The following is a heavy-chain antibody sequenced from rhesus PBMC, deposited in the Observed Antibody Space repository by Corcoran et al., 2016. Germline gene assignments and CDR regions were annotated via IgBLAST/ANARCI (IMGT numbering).Heavy chain of an antibody. J-gene: IGHJ4*01. CDR3: ARTPWDRNSFDY. CDR2: ISGSSGSA. Sequence: QVQLQESGPGLVKPSETLSLTCAVSGGSVSSSNWWAWIRQLPGKGLEWIGYISGSSGSAYYNPSLKSRVTISTDTSKNQFSLKLRSVAAADTAVYYCARTPWDRNSFDYWGQGVLVTVSS. CDR1: GGSVSSSNW. D-gene: IGHD1-1*01. V-gene: IGHV4-65*01.